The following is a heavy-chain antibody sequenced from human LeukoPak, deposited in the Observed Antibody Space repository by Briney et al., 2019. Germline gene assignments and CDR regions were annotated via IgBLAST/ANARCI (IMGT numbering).Heavy chain of an antibody. Sequence: GGSLRLSCAASGFTFSAFAMIWVRQPPGKGLEWVSSIFPSGGEIHYADSVRGRFTISRDNSKSTLSLQMNSLRAEDTAIYYCATYRQVLLPFESWGQGTLVTVSS. J-gene: IGHJ4*02. CDR2: IFPSGGEI. V-gene: IGHV3-23*01. CDR3: ATYRQVLLPFES. CDR1: GFTFSAFA. D-gene: IGHD2-8*02.